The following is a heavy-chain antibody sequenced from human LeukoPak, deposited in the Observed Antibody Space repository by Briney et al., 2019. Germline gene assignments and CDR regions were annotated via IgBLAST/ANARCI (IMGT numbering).Heavy chain of an antibody. Sequence: PGGSLRLSCTASGFTFGDYAMSWFRQAPGKGLEWVGFIRSKAYGGITEYAASVKGRFTISRDDSKSIAYLQMNSLKTEDTAVYYCTRAGDYYDSMNAFDIWGQGTMVTVSS. CDR2: IRSKAYGGIT. J-gene: IGHJ3*02. CDR3: TRAGDYYDSMNAFDI. V-gene: IGHV3-49*03. D-gene: IGHD3-22*01. CDR1: GFTFGDYA.